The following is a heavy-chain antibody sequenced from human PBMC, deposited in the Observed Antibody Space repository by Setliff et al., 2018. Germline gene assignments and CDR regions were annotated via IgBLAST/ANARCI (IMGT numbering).Heavy chain of an antibody. Sequence: LRLSCAASGFTFSSYGMHWVRQAPGKGLEWVAVIWYDGSNKYYADSVKGRFTISRDNSKNTLYLQMNSLRAEDTAVYYCAKTLREFGESTYYYYYYMDVWGKGITVTVSS. D-gene: IGHD3-10*01. CDR3: AKTLREFGESTYYYYYYMDV. CDR2: IWYDGSNK. J-gene: IGHJ6*03. V-gene: IGHV3-30*18. CDR1: GFTFSSYG.